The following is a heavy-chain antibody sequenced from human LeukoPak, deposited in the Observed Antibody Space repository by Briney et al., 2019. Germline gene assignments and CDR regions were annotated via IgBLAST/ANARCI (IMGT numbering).Heavy chain of an antibody. CDR3: ARDRLGGGYYGSGARGRGMDV. J-gene: IGHJ6*04. Sequence: SETLSLTCTVSVGPISSYYWSWIRQPPGEGLEGFGYIYYSGITNYNPSLKSRDTISVDTSKNQFSLKLSSVTAADTAVYYCARDRLGGGYYGSGARGRGMDVWGKGTTVTVSS. CDR2: IYYSGIT. D-gene: IGHD3-10*01. V-gene: IGHV4-59*13. CDR1: VGPISSYY.